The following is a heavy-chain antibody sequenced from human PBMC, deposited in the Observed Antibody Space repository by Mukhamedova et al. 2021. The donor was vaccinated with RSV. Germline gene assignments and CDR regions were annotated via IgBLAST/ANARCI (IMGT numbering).Heavy chain of an antibody. J-gene: IGHJ3*01. Sequence: YYADSVKGRFTISRDNSKNTLYLKMNSLRAADTAVYFCARPRPADRYYDAFVSWGQGTLV. V-gene: IGHV3-30*01. D-gene: IGHD3-16*01. CDR3: ARPRPADRYYDAFVS.